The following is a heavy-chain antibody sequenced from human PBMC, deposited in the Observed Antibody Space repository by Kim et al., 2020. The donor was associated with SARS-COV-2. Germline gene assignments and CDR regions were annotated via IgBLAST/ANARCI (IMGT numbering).Heavy chain of an antibody. V-gene: IGHV1-2*06. CDR3: ARVSKAAKYSSSWYYFDY. D-gene: IGHD6-6*01. CDR1: GYTFTGYY. J-gene: IGHJ4*02. CDR2: INPNSGGT. Sequence: ASVKVSCKASGYTFTGYYMHWVRQAPGQGLEWMGRINPNSGGTNYAQKFQGRVTMTRDTSISTAYMELSRLRSDDTAVYYCARVSKAAKYSSSWYYFDYWGQGTLVTVSS.